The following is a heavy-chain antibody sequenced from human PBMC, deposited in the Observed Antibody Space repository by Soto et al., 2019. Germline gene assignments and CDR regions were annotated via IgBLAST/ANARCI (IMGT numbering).Heavy chain of an antibody. D-gene: IGHD3-3*01. CDR2: ISGSGGST. J-gene: IGHJ4*02. CDR3: AKGRRAYYDFWKGPQYYFDY. CDR1: GFTFSSYA. V-gene: IGHV3-23*01. Sequence: GGSLRLSCAASGFTFSSYAVSWVRQAPGKGLEWVSAISGSGGSTYYADSVKGRFTISRDNSKNTLYLQMNSLRAEDTAVYYCAKGRRAYYDFWKGPQYYFDYWGQGTLVTVSS.